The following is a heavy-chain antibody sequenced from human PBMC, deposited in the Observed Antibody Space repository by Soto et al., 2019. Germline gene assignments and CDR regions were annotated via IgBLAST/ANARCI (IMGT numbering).Heavy chain of an antibody. CDR2: ISYDGSNK. CDR3: AKGDPTIS. CDR1: GFTFSSDG. Sequence: QVQLVESGGGVVQPGRSLRLSCAASGFTFSSDGMHWVRQAPGKGLEWVAVISYDGSNKYYADSVKGRFTISRDNSKNTLYLHMNSLRAEDTAVYYCAKGDPTISWGQGTLVTVSS. V-gene: IGHV3-30*18. J-gene: IGHJ5*02.